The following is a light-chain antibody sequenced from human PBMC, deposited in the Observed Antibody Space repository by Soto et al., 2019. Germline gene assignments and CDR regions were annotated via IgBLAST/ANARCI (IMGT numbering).Light chain of an antibody. V-gene: IGKV3-11*01. CDR1: QSVSSY. CDR3: QQRSSWPLT. Sequence: EIVLTQSPATLSSSPGERVTLSCRASQSVSSYLTWYQQKPGQAPRLLIYAASNWETGIPARFSGSGSGTDFTLTISRLEPEDFAVYYCQQRSSWPLTFGGGTKVEIK. J-gene: IGKJ4*02. CDR2: AAS.